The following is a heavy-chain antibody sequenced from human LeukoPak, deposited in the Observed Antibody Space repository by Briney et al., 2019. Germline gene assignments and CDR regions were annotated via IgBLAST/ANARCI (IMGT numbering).Heavy chain of an antibody. CDR1: GGSFSGYY. D-gene: IGHD2-15*01. J-gene: IGHJ5*02. CDR2: INHSGST. CDR3: ARGLLGNWFDP. V-gene: IGHV4-34*01. Sequence: PSETLSLTCAVYGGSFSGYYWSWIRQPPGKGLEWIGEINHSGSTNYNPSLKSQVTISVDTSKNQFSLKLSSVTAADTAVYYCARGLLGNWFDPWGQGTLVTVSS.